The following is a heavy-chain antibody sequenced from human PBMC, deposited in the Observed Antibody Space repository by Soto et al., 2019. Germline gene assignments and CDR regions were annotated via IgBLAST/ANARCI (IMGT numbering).Heavy chain of an antibody. Sequence: PGGSLRLSCAASGFTFSSYSMNWVRQAPGKGLEWVSSISSSSSYIYYADSVKGRFTISRDNAKNSLYLQMNSLRAEDTAVYYCARILPGGIVDPYGMDVWGQGTTVTSP. V-gene: IGHV3-21*01. CDR2: ISSSSSYI. J-gene: IGHJ6*02. CDR1: GFTFSSYS. CDR3: ARILPGGIVDPYGMDV. D-gene: IGHD3-22*01.